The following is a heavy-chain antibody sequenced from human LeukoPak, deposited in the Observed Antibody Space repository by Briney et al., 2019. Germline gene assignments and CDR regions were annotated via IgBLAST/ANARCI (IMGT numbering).Heavy chain of an antibody. CDR2: IYYSGTT. CDR3: ARAAATILRGQKTRYYYYMDV. D-gene: IGHD5-24*01. CDR1: GGSISTYY. V-gene: IGHV4-59*12. J-gene: IGHJ6*03. Sequence: PSDTLSLICTVSGGSISTYYWNWIRQPPGKGLEWIGYIYYSGTTNYNPSLKSRVSMSVDTSKNQFSLKLSSVTAADTAVYYCARAAATILRGQKTRYYYYMDVWGKGTTVTVSS.